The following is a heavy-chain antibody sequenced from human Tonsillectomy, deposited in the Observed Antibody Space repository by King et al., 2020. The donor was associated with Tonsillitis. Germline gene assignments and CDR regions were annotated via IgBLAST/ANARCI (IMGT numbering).Heavy chain of an antibody. CDR3: ASRASTDY. D-gene: IGHD2-21*01. J-gene: IGHJ4*02. CDR2: MYTSGSA. V-gene: IGHV4-61*02. Sequence: QLQESGPVLVKPSQTLSLTCTVSCGSINSGRYSWGWIQQPAGRGLEWIGRMYTSGSANDNPSLKNRANLSVDTSKNQFSLKLSSWTAADTAIYYCASRASTDYWGQGVLVTVSS. CDR1: CGSINSGRYS.